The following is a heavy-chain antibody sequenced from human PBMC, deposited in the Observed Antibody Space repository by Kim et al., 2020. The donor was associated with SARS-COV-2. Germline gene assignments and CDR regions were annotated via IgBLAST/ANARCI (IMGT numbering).Heavy chain of an antibody. V-gene: IGHV1-24*01. CDR2: FDPEDGET. CDR1: GYTLTELS. D-gene: IGHD2-21*02. CDR3: ATVQGKCGDCPLILRN. J-gene: IGHJ4*02. Sequence: ASVKVSCKVSGYTLTELSMHWVRQAPGKGLEWMGGFDPEDGETIYAQKFQGRVTMTEDTSTDTAYMELSSLRSEDTAVYYCATVQGKCGDCPLILRNWGQGTLVTVSS.